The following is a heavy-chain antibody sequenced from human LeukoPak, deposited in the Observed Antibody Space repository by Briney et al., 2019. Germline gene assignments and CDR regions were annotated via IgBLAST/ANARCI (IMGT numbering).Heavy chain of an antibody. CDR1: GGSISSYY. J-gene: IGHJ3*01. CDR2: IYYSGST. V-gene: IGHV4-59*08. CDR3: ARLRDGYNLDAFDV. Sequence: PSETLSLTCTVSGGSISSYYWSWIRQLPGKGLEWIGYIYYSGSTNYNPSLKSRVTISVDTSKIQFSLNLNSVTAADTAVYYCARLRDGYNLDAFDVWGQGTRVTVSS. D-gene: IGHD5-24*01.